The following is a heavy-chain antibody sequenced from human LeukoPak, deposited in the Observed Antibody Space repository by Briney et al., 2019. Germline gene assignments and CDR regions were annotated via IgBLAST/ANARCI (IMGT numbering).Heavy chain of an antibody. CDR3: ASVQAYYYDSSGPDAFDI. D-gene: IGHD3-22*01. CDR2: INSDGSEG. V-gene: IGHV3-7*03. CDR1: GFTFSGFW. J-gene: IGHJ3*02. Sequence: GGSLRLSCAVSGFTFSGFWMSWSRQAPGKGLEWVASINSDGSEGYYADVVKGRFTISRDNAKNSLYLQINSLRAEDTAVYYCASVQAYYYDSSGPDAFDIWGQGTMVTVSS.